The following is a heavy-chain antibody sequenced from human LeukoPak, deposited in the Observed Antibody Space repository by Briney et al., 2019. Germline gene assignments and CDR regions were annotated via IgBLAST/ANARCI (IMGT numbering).Heavy chain of an antibody. CDR2: IYYSGST. CDR3: ARIPKRAYYYDSSGYYFDY. Sequence: SQALSLTCTVSGGSISSGDYYWSWIRQPPGKGLEWIGYIYYSGSTYYNPPLKSRVTISVDTSKNQFSLKLSSVTAADTAVYYCARIPKRAYYYDSSGYYFDYWGQGTLVTVSS. CDR1: GGSISSGDYY. D-gene: IGHD3-22*01. J-gene: IGHJ4*02. V-gene: IGHV4-30-4*08.